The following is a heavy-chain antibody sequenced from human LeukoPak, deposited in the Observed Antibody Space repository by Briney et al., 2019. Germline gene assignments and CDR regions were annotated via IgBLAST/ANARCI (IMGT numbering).Heavy chain of an antibody. CDR3: ARHGEAEMATITDY. D-gene: IGHD5-24*01. Sequence: GESLTIYCPGSAYSFTSYWIGWVGQMPGKGLEWMGIIYAGDSSTTYSPSFQGQVTISADKSISTAYLQWSSLKASDTAMYYCARHGEAEMATITDYWGQGTLVTVSS. CDR1: AYSFTSYW. J-gene: IGHJ4*02. V-gene: IGHV5-51*01. CDR2: IYAGDSST.